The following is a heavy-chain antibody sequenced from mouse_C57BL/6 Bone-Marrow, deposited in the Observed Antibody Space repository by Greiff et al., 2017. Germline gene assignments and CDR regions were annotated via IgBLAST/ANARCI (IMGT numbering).Heavy chain of an antibody. V-gene: IGHV1-39*01. CDR1: GYSFTDYN. CDR3: CKWGYYGRGY. Sequence: EVQLQQSGPVLVKPGASVKMSCRASGYSFTDYNMNWVKQSNGKSLEWIGVINPNYGTTSYNQKFKGKATLTVDQSSSTAYMQLNSLTSEDSAVYYCCKWGYYGRGYWGQGTLVTVSA. D-gene: IGHD1-1*01. CDR2: INPNYGTT. J-gene: IGHJ3*01.